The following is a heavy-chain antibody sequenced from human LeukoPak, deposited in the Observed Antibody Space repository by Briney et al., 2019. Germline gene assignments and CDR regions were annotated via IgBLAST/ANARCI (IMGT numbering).Heavy chain of an antibody. Sequence: PGGSLRLSCAASGFTFSSYAMSWVRQAPGQGLEWVSLISASGGSTYYADSMQGRFTVSRDNSKNTLYLQIDSLRAEDTAVYYCAKDLPLGYWPRTPLVLNYFDPWGQGTLVTVSS. CDR2: ISASGGST. CDR1: GFTFSSYA. V-gene: IGHV3-23*01. D-gene: IGHD2-15*01. J-gene: IGHJ5*02. CDR3: AKDLPLGYWPRTPLVLNYFDP.